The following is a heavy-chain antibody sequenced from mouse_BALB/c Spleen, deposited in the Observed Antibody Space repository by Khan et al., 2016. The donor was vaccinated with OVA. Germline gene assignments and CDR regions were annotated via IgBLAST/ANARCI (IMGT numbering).Heavy chain of an antibody. Sequence: LVESGPELKKPGETVRISCKASGYTFTTAGIQWVQKMPGKGLKWIGWINTHSGVPKYAEDFKGRVAFSLEISVNTAYLQITNLKTEDSATYFCAGEEGAYYRNDAGAMEDWGQGTSVTVSS. D-gene: IGHD2-14*01. CDR3: AGEEGAYYRNDAGAMED. V-gene: IGHV9-4*02. CDR2: INTHSGVP. J-gene: IGHJ4*01. CDR1: GYTFTTAG.